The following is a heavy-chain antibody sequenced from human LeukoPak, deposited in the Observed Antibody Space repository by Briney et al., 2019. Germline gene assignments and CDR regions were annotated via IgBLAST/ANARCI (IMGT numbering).Heavy chain of an antibody. J-gene: IGHJ6*03. CDR3: ARGAVSGTYGRSYYYYMDV. D-gene: IGHD3-10*01. V-gene: IGHV3-74*01. Sequence: GGSLRLSCAASGFTFSSFWMHWVRQAPGKGLVWVSRISADGSETSYADSVKGQFTISRDNAKNTLFLEMNSLRAEDTAVYYCARGAVSGTYGRSYYYYMDVWGKGTSVTVSS. CDR2: ISADGSET. CDR1: GFTFSSFW.